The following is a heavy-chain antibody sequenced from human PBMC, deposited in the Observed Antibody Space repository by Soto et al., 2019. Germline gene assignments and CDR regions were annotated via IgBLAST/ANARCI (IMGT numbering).Heavy chain of an antibody. D-gene: IGHD6-13*01. CDR1: GGTFSSNA. CDR3: ARGSGRVAAGTYYYYAMDV. Sequence: ASVQVSCKTSGGTFSSNAISWVRQAPGQGLEWMGGIIPIFGTANYAQTFQGRVTITADESTSTAYMELSSLRSADTAVYYCARGSGRVAAGTYYYYAMDVWGQGTTVTVSS. J-gene: IGHJ6*02. V-gene: IGHV1-69*13. CDR2: IIPIFGTA.